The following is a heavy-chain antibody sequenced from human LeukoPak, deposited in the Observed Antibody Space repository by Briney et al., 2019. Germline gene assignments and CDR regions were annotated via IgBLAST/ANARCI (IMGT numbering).Heavy chain of an antibody. J-gene: IGHJ4*02. Sequence: GGSMRLSCAASGFTFSSYAMSWVRQAPGKGLEWVSAISGSGGSTYYADSVKGRFTISTDNSKNTLYLQMNSLRAGDTAVYYCAKDQGGNYYDSTKYWGQGTLVTVSS. V-gene: IGHV3-23*01. CDR3: AKDQGGNYYDSTKY. D-gene: IGHD3-22*01. CDR2: ISGSGGST. CDR1: GFTFSSYA.